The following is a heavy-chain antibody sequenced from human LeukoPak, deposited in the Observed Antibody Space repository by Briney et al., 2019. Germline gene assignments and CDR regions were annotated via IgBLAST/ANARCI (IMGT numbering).Heavy chain of an antibody. V-gene: IGHV4-31*03. Sequence: SETLSLTCTVSGGSISSGGYCWSWIRQHPGKGLEWIGYIYYSGSTYYNPSLKSRVTISVDTPKNQFSLKLSSVTAADTAVYYCATSSNWNRYYFDYWGQGTLVTVSS. D-gene: IGHD1-20*01. CDR3: ATSSNWNRYYFDY. CDR2: IYYSGST. J-gene: IGHJ4*02. CDR1: GGSISSGGYC.